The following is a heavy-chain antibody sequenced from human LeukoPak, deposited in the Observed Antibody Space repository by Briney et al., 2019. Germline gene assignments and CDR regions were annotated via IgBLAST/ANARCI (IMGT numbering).Heavy chain of an antibody. CDR1: GYTFTGYY. D-gene: IGHD6-19*01. Sequence: EASVKVSCKASGYTFTGYYMHWVRQAPGQGLEWMGWINPNSGGTNYAQKFQGWVTMTRDTSISTAYMELSRLRSDDTAVYYCVVAGAVAGTDYYGMDVWGQGTTVTASS. CDR3: VVAGAVAGTDYYGMDV. V-gene: IGHV1-2*04. CDR2: INPNSGGT. J-gene: IGHJ6*02.